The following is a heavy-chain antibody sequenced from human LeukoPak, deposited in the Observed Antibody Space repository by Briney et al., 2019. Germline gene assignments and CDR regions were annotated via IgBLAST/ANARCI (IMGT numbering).Heavy chain of an antibody. J-gene: IGHJ3*02. Sequence: GGSLRLSCAASGFTFSSYGMHWVRQAPGKGLEWVAFIRYDGSNKYYADSVKGRFTISRDNSKNTLYLQMNSLRAEDTAVYYCAKYKMIVVVGSAFDIWGQGTMVTVSS. V-gene: IGHV3-30*02. D-gene: IGHD3-22*01. CDR1: GFTFSSYG. CDR2: IRYDGSNK. CDR3: AKYKMIVVVGSAFDI.